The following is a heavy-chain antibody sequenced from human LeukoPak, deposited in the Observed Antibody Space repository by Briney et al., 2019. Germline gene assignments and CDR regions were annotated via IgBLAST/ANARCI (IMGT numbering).Heavy chain of an antibody. Sequence: GGSLRLSCAASGFTVSSNYMSWVRQAPGKGLEWVSIIYNADTTYYADSVKGRFTVSRDNSKNTLYLQMNSLRAEDTAVYYCARAGYYDILTGYYTSYYYYMDVWGKGTTVTVSS. V-gene: IGHV3-66*01. J-gene: IGHJ6*03. D-gene: IGHD3-9*01. CDR3: ARAGYYDILTGYYTSYYYYMDV. CDR1: GFTVSSNY. CDR2: IYNADTT.